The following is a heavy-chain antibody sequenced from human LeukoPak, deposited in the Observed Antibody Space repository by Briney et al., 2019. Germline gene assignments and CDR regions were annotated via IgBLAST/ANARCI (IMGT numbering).Heavy chain of an antibody. CDR3: ARDPYYGDYVV. J-gene: IGHJ4*02. D-gene: IGHD4-17*01. CDR2: ISSSGSTI. V-gene: IGHV3-48*03. Sequence: PGGSLRLSCAASGFTFSSYEMNWVRQAPGKGLEWVSYISSSGSTIYYADSVKGRFTISRDNAKNSLYLQMNSLSAEDTAVYYCARDPYYGDYVVWGQGTLVTVSS. CDR1: GFTFSSYE.